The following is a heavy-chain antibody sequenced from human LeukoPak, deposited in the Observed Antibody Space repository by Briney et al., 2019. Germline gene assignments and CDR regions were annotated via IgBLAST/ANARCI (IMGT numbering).Heavy chain of an antibody. CDR2: IWYDGSNK. V-gene: IGHV3-33*06. J-gene: IGHJ5*02. D-gene: IGHD3-22*01. CDR3: AKNSLLRGYPYNWFDP. Sequence: PGGSLRLSCAASGFTFSSYGMHWVRQAPGKGLEWVAVIWYDGSNKYYVDSVKGRFTISRDNSKNTLYLQMNSLRAEDTAVYYCAKNSLLRGYPYNWFDPWGQGTLVTVSS. CDR1: GFTFSSYG.